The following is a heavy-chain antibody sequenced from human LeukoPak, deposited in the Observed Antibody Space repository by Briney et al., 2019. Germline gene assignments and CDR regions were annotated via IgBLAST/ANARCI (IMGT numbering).Heavy chain of an antibody. D-gene: IGHD3-16*01. Sequence: SETLSLTCSASGGSISTYSWNWIRQPPGKGLDWIGYISYTGSTNYNPSLKSRVTISIDTSKNQFSLKLSSVTAADTAVYYCARDSTGHGGEDAFDVWGQGTMVTVSS. V-gene: IGHV4-59*01. J-gene: IGHJ3*01. CDR1: GGSISTYS. CDR3: ARDSTGHGGEDAFDV. CDR2: ISYTGST.